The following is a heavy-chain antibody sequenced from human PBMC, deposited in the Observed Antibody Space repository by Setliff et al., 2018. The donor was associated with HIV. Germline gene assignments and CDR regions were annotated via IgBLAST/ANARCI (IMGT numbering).Heavy chain of an antibody. J-gene: IGHJ4*02. D-gene: IGHD2-21*01. V-gene: IGHV4-39*07. Sequence: SETLSLTCTVSGGSISSSSYYWGWIRQPPGKGLEWIGSIYHSGTTYYNPSLKSRVTISVDTSKNQFSLKLTSVTAADTAVYYCARVVGLSALDYWGQGTLVTVSS. CDR3: ARVVGLSALDY. CDR1: GGSISSSSYY. CDR2: IYHSGTT.